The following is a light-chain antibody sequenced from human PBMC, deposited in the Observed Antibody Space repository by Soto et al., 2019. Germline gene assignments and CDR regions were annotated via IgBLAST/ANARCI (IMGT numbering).Light chain of an antibody. CDR3: AAWDDSLNGPV. Sequence: QSVLTRPPSASGTPGQRVTISCSGSSSNIGSYTVNWYQQLPGTAPKLLIYSDNHRPSGVPDRFSGSKSATSASLAIGGLQSEDEADYYCAAWDDSLNGPVFGGGTKLTVL. V-gene: IGLV1-44*01. J-gene: IGLJ2*01. CDR2: SDN. CDR1: SSNIGSYT.